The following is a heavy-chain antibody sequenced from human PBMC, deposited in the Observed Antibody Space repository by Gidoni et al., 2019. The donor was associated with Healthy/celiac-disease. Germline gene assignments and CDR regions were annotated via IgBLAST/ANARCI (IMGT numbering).Heavy chain of an antibody. V-gene: IGHV3-30*04. D-gene: IGHD3-9*01. CDR1: GSTFSSYA. Sequence: QVQLVESGGGVVQPGRSLRLSCAASGSTFSSYATHWVRQAPGKGLEWVAVISYDGSNKYYADSVKGRFTISRDNSKNTLYLQMNSLRAEDTAVYYCARDLLWETHDILTGSFGYWGQGTLVTVSS. J-gene: IGHJ4*02. CDR2: ISYDGSNK. CDR3: ARDLLWETHDILTGSFGY.